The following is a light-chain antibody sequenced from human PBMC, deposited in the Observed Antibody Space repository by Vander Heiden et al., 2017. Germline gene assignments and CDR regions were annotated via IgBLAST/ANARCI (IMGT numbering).Light chain of an antibody. Sequence: EIVITQSPVPLPVTPGEPASISCKSSRSLLDGSGNNYLDWYLQKPGQSPQLLIYSGFIRASGVPDRFSGSGSGTDFTLKISKVEAEDVGVYYCMQGLQTPNIFGPGTQLEIK. CDR3: MQGLQTPNI. CDR2: SGF. CDR1: RSLLDGSGNNY. V-gene: IGKV2-28*01. J-gene: IGKJ2*01.